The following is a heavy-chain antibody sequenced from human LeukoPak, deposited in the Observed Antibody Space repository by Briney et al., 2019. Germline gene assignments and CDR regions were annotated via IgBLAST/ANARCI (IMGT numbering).Heavy chain of an antibody. D-gene: IGHD3-22*01. CDR1: GFTFSSYW. Sequence: GGSLRLSCATSGFTFSSYWMHWVRQAPGKGLVWVSRINSDGSSTSYADSVKGRFTISRDNSKNTLYLQMNSLRAEDTAVYYCARVLHKRNYDSSGFYVYWGQGTLVTVSS. CDR2: INSDGSST. CDR3: ARVLHKRNYDSSGFYVY. V-gene: IGHV3-74*01. J-gene: IGHJ4*02.